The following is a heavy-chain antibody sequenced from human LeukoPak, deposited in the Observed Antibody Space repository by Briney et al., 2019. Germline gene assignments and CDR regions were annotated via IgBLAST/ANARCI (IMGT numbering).Heavy chain of an antibody. D-gene: IGHD2-15*01. V-gene: IGHV4-59*08. CDR1: GGSISSYY. CDR2: IYYSGST. CDR3: ARQIDCSGGSCYGY. J-gene: IGHJ4*02. Sequence: SETLSLTCTVSGGSISSYYWSWIRQPPGKGLEWIGYIYYSGSTNYNPSLKSRVTISVDTSKNQFSLKLSSVTAADTAVYYCARQIDCSGGSCYGYWGQGTLVTVSS.